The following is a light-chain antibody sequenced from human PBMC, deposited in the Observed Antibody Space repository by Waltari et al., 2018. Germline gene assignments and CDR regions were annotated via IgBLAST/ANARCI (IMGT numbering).Light chain of an antibody. CDR2: EGN. CDR3: CTWAGHGRPVV. CDR1: SSDVGTFNL. J-gene: IGLJ2*01. Sequence: QSALTQLASVSGSPGQSIIISCTGSSSDVGTFNLVSWYQQHPDKAPKLIVYEGNRRPAGVPHRFAGSTSGNTASLTISGLQAEDDADYYCCTWAGHGRPVVVGGGTKVTVL. V-gene: IGLV2-23*01.